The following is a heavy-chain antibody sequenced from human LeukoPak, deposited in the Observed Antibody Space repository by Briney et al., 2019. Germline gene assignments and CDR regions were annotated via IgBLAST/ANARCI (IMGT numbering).Heavy chain of an antibody. CDR2: ISGWISGYSGNT. D-gene: IGHD2-15*01. J-gene: IGHJ4*02. CDR1: GYTLNNHA. V-gene: IGHV1-18*01. Sequence: ASVKVSCKASGYTLNNHAISWVRQAPGQGLEWMGWISGWISGYSGNTVYAQKFQGRVTLTTDTSTSTAYMELRSLTSDDTAVYHCARDSAAWSLDYWGQGTLVTVSS. CDR3: ARDSAAWSLDY.